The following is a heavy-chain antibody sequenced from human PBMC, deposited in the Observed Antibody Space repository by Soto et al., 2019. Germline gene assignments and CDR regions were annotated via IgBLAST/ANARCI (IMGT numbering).Heavy chain of an antibody. J-gene: IGHJ4*02. Sequence: EVQLVESGGGLVHPGGSLKLSCAVSGFTFSGSVMHWVRQAPGKGLEWLGRIRSRDSDYATSYAESVKGRVTISSDDSKNTAYLQVTSLKIEDSALYYCTTYGNSSKGFDYWGQGTLVNVSS. CDR2: IRSRDSDYAT. CDR1: GFTFSGSV. V-gene: IGHV3-73*01. D-gene: IGHD6-6*01. CDR3: TTYGNSSKGFDY.